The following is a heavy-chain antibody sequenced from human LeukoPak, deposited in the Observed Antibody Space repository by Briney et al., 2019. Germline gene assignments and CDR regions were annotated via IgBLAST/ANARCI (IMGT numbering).Heavy chain of an antibody. CDR2: INSNNGGE. D-gene: IGHD6-6*01. CDR3: AREPYSSSSDRHEKAFGY. CDR1: GYTFTAHF. J-gene: IGHJ4*02. V-gene: IGHV1-2*06. Sequence: GASVKISCKASGYTFTAHFIHWVRQAPGQGLEWMGQINSNNGGEKYAPKFQGRVTVLRDTSINTIYLDLTSLTSDDTAVYYCAREPYSSSSDRHEKAFGYWGQGTLVTVSS.